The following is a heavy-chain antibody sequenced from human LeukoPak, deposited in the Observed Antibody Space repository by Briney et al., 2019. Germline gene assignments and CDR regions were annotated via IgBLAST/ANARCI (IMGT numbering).Heavy chain of an antibody. CDR2: ISGSGGST. V-gene: IGHV3-23*01. CDR3: ATGELPWHFDY. CDR1: GFTFSSYA. J-gene: IGHJ4*02. Sequence: GGSLRLSCAASGFTFSSYAMSWVRQAPGKGLEWVSAISGSGGSTYYADSVKGRFTISRDNSKNTLYLQMNNLRAEDTAVYYCATGELPWHFDYWGQGTLVTVSS. D-gene: IGHD1-26*01.